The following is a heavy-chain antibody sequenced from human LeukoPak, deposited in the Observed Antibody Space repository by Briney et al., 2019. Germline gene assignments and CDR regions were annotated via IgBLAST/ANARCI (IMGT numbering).Heavy chain of an antibody. V-gene: IGHV3-23*01. CDR3: AKAAPSTVVTGSYFDY. D-gene: IGHD4-23*01. CDR1: GFTFNIYA. Sequence: GGSLRLSCAASGFTFNIYAMSWVRQAPGKGLEWVSAISGRGDTTYYADSVKGRFTFSRDNSKNTLYLQMNSLRAEDTAVYYCAKAAPSTVVTGSYFDYWGQGTLVTVSS. J-gene: IGHJ4*02. CDR2: ISGRGDTT.